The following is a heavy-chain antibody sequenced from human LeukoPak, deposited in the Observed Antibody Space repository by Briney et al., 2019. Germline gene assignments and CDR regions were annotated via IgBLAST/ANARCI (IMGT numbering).Heavy chain of an antibody. CDR3: ARLYYDFWSGYPTNWFDP. CDR2: IYYSGST. CDR1: GGSISSSYYY. Sequence: SETLSLTCTVSGGSISSSYYYWGWIRQPPGKGLEWIGSIYYSGSTYYNPSLKSRVTISVDTSKNQFSLKLSSVTAADTAVYYCARLYYDFWSGYPTNWFDPWGQGTLVTVSS. J-gene: IGHJ5*02. D-gene: IGHD3-3*01. V-gene: IGHV4-39*01.